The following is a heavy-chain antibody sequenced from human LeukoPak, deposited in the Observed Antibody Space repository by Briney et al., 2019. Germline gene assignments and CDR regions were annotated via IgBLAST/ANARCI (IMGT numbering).Heavy chain of an antibody. CDR2: INPNSGGT. CDR1: GGTFSSYA. J-gene: IGHJ4*02. Sequence: ASVKVSCKASGGTFSSYAISWVRQAPGQGLEWMGWINPNSGGTNYAQKFQGRVTMTRDTSISTAYMELSRLRSDDTAVYYCARDLGRIAAAGTNDYWGQGTLVTVSS. V-gene: IGHV1-2*02. D-gene: IGHD6-13*01. CDR3: ARDLGRIAAAGTNDY.